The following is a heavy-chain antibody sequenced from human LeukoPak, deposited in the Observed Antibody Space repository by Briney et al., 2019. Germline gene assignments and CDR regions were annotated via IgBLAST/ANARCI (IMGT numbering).Heavy chain of an antibody. CDR1: GGSISSYY. V-gene: IGHV4-4*07. Sequence: SETLSLTCTVSGGSISSYYWSWIRQPAGKGLEWIGRIYSSGSTNYNPSLKSRVTMSVDTSKNQFSLKLSSVTAADTAVYYCARSKGSESYYYYYMDVWGKGTTVTVPS. J-gene: IGHJ6*03. CDR2: IYSSGST. D-gene: IGHD1-26*01. CDR3: ARSKGSESYYYYYMDV.